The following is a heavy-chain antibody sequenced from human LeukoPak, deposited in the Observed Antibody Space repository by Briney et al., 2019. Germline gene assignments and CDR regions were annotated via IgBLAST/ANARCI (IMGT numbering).Heavy chain of an antibody. D-gene: IGHD1-14*01. CDR3: AKDLHPLNHVPGDY. Sequence: PGGSLRLSCAASGFTFSSYGMHCVRQAPGKGLEWVAVISYDGSNKYYADSVKGRFTISRDNSKNTLYLQMNSLRAEDTAVYYCAKDLHPLNHVPGDYWGQGTLVTVSS. V-gene: IGHV3-30*18. J-gene: IGHJ4*02. CDR2: ISYDGSNK. CDR1: GFTFSSYG.